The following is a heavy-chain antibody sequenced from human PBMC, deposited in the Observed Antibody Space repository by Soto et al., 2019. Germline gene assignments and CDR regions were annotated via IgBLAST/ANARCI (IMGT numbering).Heavy chain of an antibody. D-gene: IGHD6-19*01. CDR2: ISSSSSTI. CDR3: ARDPPDSSGWYGGFDY. Sequence: GGSLRLSCAASGFTFSSYSMNCVRQAPGKGLEWVSYISSSSSTIYYADSVKGRFTISRDNAKNSLYLQMNSLRDEDTAVYYCARDPPDSSGWYGGFDYWGQGTLVTVSS. J-gene: IGHJ4*02. V-gene: IGHV3-48*02. CDR1: GFTFSSYS.